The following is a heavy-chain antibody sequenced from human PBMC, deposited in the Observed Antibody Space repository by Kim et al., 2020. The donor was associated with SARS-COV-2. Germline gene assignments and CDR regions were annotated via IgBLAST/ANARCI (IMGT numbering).Heavy chain of an antibody. J-gene: IGHJ4*02. Sequence: YSNPSLKSRVTISVDTSKNQFSLKLSSVTAADTAVYYCARRKRAEDHFDYWGQGTLVTVSS. D-gene: IGHD2-15*01. V-gene: IGHV4-39*01. CDR3: ARRKRAEDHFDY.